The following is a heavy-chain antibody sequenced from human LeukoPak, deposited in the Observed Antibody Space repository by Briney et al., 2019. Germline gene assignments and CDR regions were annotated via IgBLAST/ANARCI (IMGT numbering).Heavy chain of an antibody. V-gene: IGHV4-59*01. CDR1: GASISSYY. Sequence: ASETLSLTCTVSGASISSYYWSRIRRSPGKGLEWIGCMYYGRNTNYNPSLKSRVTMSLDKSENQFSLKLSSVTAADTAVYYCASGGYFWYFDLWGRGTLVTVSS. D-gene: IGHD3-22*01. CDR3: ASGGYFWYFDL. J-gene: IGHJ2*01. CDR2: MYYGRNT.